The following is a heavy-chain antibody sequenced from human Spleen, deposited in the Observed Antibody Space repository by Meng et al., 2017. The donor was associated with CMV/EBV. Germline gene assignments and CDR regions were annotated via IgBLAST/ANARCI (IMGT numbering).Heavy chain of an antibody. D-gene: IGHD2-2*02. V-gene: IGHV3-74*01. CDR3: VRGAFCTSTSCYKYYYYAMDV. J-gene: IGHJ6*02. CDR2: ISSDGSSTR. Sequence: GESLKISCAASGFTYSNYWMHWVRQAPGKGLVWVSRISSDGSSTRSYADSVKGRFTISRDNAKNTLYLQMSSLRAEDTAVYYCVRGAFCTSTSCYKYYYYAMDVWGQGTTVTVSS. CDR1: GFTYSNYW.